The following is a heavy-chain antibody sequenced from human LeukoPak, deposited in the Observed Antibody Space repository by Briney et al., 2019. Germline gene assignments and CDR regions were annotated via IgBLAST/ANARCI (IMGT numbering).Heavy chain of an antibody. CDR2: IYYSGST. CDR3: ARFESSIAPGVDY. Sequence: PSETLSLTCTVSGGSISSSSYYWGWIRQPPGKGLEWIGSIYYSGSTYYNPSLKSRVTISVDTSKNQFSLKLSSVTAADTAVYYCARFESSIAPGVDYWGQGTLVTVSS. V-gene: IGHV4-39*01. CDR1: GGSISSSSYY. J-gene: IGHJ4*02. D-gene: IGHD6-6*01.